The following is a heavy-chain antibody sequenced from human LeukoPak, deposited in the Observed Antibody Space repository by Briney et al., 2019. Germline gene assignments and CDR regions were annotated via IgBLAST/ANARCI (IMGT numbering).Heavy chain of an antibody. D-gene: IGHD3-22*01. CDR3: TRASSGYYDY. J-gene: IGHJ4*02. CDR2: IKQDGSEK. Sequence: GGSLRLSCAVSGFTFSNYWMSWVRQAPGKGLEWVANIKQDGSEKYYVDSVKGRFTISRDNAKNTLYLQMNSLRAEDTAVYYCTRASSGYYDYWGQGTLVTVSS. CDR1: GFTFSNYW. V-gene: IGHV3-7*01.